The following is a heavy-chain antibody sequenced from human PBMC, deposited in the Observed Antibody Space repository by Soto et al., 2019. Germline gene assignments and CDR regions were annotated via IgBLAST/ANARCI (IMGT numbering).Heavy chain of an antibody. CDR3: ATGGHNDGYNFYHGMDV. CDR2: VIPLFDTA. Sequence: QVQVVQSGAEVKKPGSSVKVSCKVSGGIFTNNAISWVRQAPGQGLEWLGGVIPLFDTAYYPQILRGRLRISADGATTTAYMELSGLTSADTAVYFCATGGHNDGYNFYHGMDVWGQGTTVTVS. D-gene: IGHD5-18*01. CDR1: GGIFTNNA. J-gene: IGHJ6*02. V-gene: IGHV1-69*01.